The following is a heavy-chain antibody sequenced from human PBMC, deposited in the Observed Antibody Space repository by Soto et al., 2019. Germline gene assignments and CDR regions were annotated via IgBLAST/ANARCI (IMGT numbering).Heavy chain of an antibody. Sequence: QVQLVQSGAEVKKPGSSVKISCKAFGGSFSDYAISWVRQAPGQGLEWMGGIIPIFGTPNYAQKFQDRVTFTAHESTNTAYMELSRLTSEDTAVYYCARDRAPRGWSYLDLWGQGTQVTVPS. V-gene: IGHV1-69*01. J-gene: IGHJ4*02. CDR3: ARDRAPRGWSYLDL. CDR2: IIPIFGTP. D-gene: IGHD2-15*01. CDR1: GGSFSDYA.